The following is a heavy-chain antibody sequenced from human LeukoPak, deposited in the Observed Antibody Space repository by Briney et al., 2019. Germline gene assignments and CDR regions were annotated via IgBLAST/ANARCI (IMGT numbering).Heavy chain of an antibody. CDR3: ATPGYCSGGSCYSVRGYYYGMDV. CDR1: GFTVSSNY. V-gene: IGHV3-53*01. Sequence: SGGSLRLSCAASGFTVSSNYMSWVRQAPGKGLEWVSVIYSGGSTYYADSVKGRFTISRDNSKNTLYLQMNSLRAEDTAVYYCATPGYCSGGSCYSVRGYYYGMDVWGQGTTVTVSS. CDR2: IYSGGST. D-gene: IGHD2-15*01. J-gene: IGHJ6*02.